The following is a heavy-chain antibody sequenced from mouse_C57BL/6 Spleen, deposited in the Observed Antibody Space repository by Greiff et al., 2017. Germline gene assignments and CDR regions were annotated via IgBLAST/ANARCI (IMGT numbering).Heavy chain of an antibody. Sequence: EVKLMESGGGLVKPGGSLKLSCAASGFTFSDCGMHWVRQAPEKGLEWVAYISSGSSTIYYADTVKGRFTISRDNAKNILFLQMTSLRSEDTAMYYCASTVGNYFDYWGQGTTLTVSS. CDR2: ISSGSSTI. CDR3: ASTVGNYFDY. J-gene: IGHJ2*01. CDR1: GFTFSDCG. D-gene: IGHD1-1*01. V-gene: IGHV5-17*01.